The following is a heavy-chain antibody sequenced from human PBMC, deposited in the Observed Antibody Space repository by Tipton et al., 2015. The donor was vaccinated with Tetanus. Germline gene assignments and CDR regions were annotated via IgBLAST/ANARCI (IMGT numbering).Heavy chain of an antibody. V-gene: IGHV4-34*01. CDR1: GGPISSYY. Sequence: TLSLTCSVSGGPISSYYWSWIRQPPGKGLEWIGEINHDGRTTYTSSLKSRVTILVDTSKKQFSLKVTSVTAADTAVYYCAGGLGSMLAPGGSIDSWGQGTLVTASS. J-gene: IGHJ5*01. D-gene: IGHD2-8*01. CDR3: AGGLGSMLAPGGSIDS. CDR2: INHDGRT.